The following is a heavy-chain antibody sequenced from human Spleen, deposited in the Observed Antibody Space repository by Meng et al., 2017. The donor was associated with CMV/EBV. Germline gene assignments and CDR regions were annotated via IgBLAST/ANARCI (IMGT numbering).Heavy chain of an antibody. CDR2: INPNSGGT. Sequence: ASVKVSCKASGYTFTGYYIHWVRQAPGQGLEWMGWINPNSGGTNYAQKFQGRVTLTRDTSTSTGSMELRSLRSDDTAIYYCVRDCSSRSCYRDTRGGIDHWGQGTQVTVSS. V-gene: IGHV1-2*02. CDR3: VRDCSSRSCYRDTRGGIDH. D-gene: IGHD2-2*02. J-gene: IGHJ4*02. CDR1: GYTFTGYY.